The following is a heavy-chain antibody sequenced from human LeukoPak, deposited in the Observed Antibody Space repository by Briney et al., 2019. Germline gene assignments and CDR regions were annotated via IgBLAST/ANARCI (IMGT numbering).Heavy chain of an antibody. Sequence: GGSLRLSCAASGFTFSSYWMHWVRHAPGKGVVWVSRINTDGSSTSYADSVKGRFTISRDNAKNTLYLQMNSLRAEDTAVYYCARADNWNYRPPDYWGQGTLVTVSS. V-gene: IGHV3-74*01. CDR1: GFTFSSYW. CDR2: INTDGSST. D-gene: IGHD1-7*01. J-gene: IGHJ4*02. CDR3: ARADNWNYRPPDY.